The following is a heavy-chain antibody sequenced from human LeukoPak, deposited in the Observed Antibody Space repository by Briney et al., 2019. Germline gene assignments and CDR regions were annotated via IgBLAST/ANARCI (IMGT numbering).Heavy chain of an antibody. CDR1: GYTFTSYG. J-gene: IGHJ4*02. D-gene: IGHD5-18*01. Sequence: ASVKVSCKASGYTFTSYGISWVRQAPGQGLEWMGWISAYNGNTNYAQKLQGRVTMTTDTSTSTAYMELRSLRSDDTAVYYCVLATWIQLWSNFDYWGQGTLVTVSS. V-gene: IGHV1-18*01. CDR2: ISAYNGNT. CDR3: VLATWIQLWSNFDY.